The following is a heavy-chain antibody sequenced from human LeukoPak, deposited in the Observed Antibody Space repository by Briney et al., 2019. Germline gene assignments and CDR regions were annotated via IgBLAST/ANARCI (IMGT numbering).Heavy chain of an antibody. CDR1: GFTFDDYG. CDR3: ARDNLRRILVAGMGGVFDY. D-gene: IGHD6-19*01. Sequence: GGSLRLSCAAPGFTFDDYGMSWVRHAPGKGLEWVSGINWNGGRTGYADSVKGRFTISRDNAKNSLYLQMNSLRAEDTALYYCARDNLRRILVAGMGGVFDYWGQGTLVTVSS. CDR2: INWNGGRT. V-gene: IGHV3-20*04. J-gene: IGHJ4*02.